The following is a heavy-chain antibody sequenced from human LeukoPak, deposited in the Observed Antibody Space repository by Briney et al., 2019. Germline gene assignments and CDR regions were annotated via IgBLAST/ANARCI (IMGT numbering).Heavy chain of an antibody. CDR2: IYSGGST. D-gene: IGHD5/OR15-5a*01. CDR3: AREVYGRFDY. V-gene: IGHV3-53*01. J-gene: IGHJ4*02. CDR1: GFTVSGND. Sequence: QAGGSLRLSCAASGFTVSGNDMSWVRQAPGKGLEWVSVIYSGGSTYYADSVKGRFTISRDNSKNTLYLQMNSLRAEDTAVYYCAREVYGRFDYWGQGTPVTVSS.